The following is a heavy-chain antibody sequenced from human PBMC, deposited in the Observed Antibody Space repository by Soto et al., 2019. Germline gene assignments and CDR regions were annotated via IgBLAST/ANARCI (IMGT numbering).Heavy chain of an antibody. CDR3: ARTTAVPNTLRSRYFFDY. V-gene: IGHV4-61*01. D-gene: IGHD4-17*01. Sequence: PSETLSLTCSVSGGSVSNKTYYWSWIRQPPGKRLEWIGYVYYSGTTNYNPSLKSRVTISVDLSKNQFSLRLSSVTTADTALYYCARTTAVPNTLRSRYFFDYWGQGTLVTVSS. J-gene: IGHJ4*02. CDR1: GGSVSNKTYY. CDR2: VYYSGTT.